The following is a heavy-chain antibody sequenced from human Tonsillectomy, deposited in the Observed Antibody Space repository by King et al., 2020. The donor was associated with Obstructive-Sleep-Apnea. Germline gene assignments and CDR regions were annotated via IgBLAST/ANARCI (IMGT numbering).Heavy chain of an antibody. Sequence: VQLQESGPGLVKPSETLSLTCTVSGGSIISYSWTWIRQPPGKGLEWIGHVYYSGNTNYKPSLKSRVTISADTSKNQFSLKLSSVTAADTGVYYCARGTGWYGVDVWGQGTTVTVSS. CDR2: VYYSGNT. J-gene: IGHJ6*02. V-gene: IGHV4-59*01. D-gene: IGHD6-19*01. CDR1: GGSIISYS. CDR3: ARGTGWYGVDV.